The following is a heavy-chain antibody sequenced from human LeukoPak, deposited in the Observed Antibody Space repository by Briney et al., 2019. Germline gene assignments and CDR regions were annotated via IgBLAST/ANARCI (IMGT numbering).Heavy chain of an antibody. V-gene: IGHV1-18*01. CDR2: ISAYKGNT. CDR1: GYTFTTYG. J-gene: IGHJ6*02. D-gene: IGHD3-22*01. CDR3: ARQHSSGYYSPHYYYGMDV. Sequence: ASVKVSCKASGYTFTTYGISWARQAPGQGLEWMGWISAYKGNTNYAQKLQGRVTMTTETSTSTAYMELRSLRSDDTAVYYCARQHSSGYYSPHYYYGMDVWGQGTTVTVSS.